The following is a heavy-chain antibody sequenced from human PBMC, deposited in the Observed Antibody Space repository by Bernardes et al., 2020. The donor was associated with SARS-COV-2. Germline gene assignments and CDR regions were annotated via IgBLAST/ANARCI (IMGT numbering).Heavy chain of an antibody. V-gene: IGHV1-69*13. Sequence: SVKVSCKASGGTFSSYAISWVRQAPGQGLEWMGGIIPIFGTANYAQKFQGRVTITADESTSTAYMELSSLRSEDTAVYYCARSGGIPKLRFSLNWFDYWGQGTLVTVSS. CDR1: GGTFSSYA. CDR2: IIPIFGTA. CDR3: ARSGGIPKLRFSLNWFDY. J-gene: IGHJ5*01. D-gene: IGHD3-3*01.